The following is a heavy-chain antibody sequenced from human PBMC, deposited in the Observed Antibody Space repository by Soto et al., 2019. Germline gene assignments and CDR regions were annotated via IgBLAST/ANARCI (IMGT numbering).Heavy chain of an antibody. D-gene: IGHD3-9*01. CDR1: GFTFSSYA. Sequence: EVQLLESGGGLVQPGGSLRLSCAASGFTFSSYAMSWVRQAPGKGLEWVSAISGSGGSTYYADSVKGRFTISRDNPKNTLYLQMTSLIAEDTAVYYCAKNVWGITIFGGMDVWGQGTTVTVSS. J-gene: IGHJ6*02. CDR2: ISGSGGST. V-gene: IGHV3-23*01. CDR3: AKNVWGITIFGGMDV.